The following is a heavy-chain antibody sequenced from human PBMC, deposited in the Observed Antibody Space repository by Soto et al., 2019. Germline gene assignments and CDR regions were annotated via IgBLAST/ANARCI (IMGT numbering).Heavy chain of an antibody. CDR3: AKDRWLRQANWFDP. D-gene: IGHD5-12*01. CDR1: GFPCSSYG. Sequence: GVSLILSGASSGFPCSSYGMHWIRPAPGKGLEWVAVISYDGSNKYYADSVKGRFTISRDNSKNTLYLQMNSLRAEDTAVYYCAKDRWLRQANWFDPWGQGTLVTVSS. CDR2: ISYDGSNK. J-gene: IGHJ5*02. V-gene: IGHV3-30*18.